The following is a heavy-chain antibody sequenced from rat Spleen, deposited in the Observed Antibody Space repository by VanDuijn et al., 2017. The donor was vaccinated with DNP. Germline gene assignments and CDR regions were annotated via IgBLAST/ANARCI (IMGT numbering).Heavy chain of an antibody. D-gene: IGHD4-3*01. CDR2: ILYDGIRT. Sequence: EVRLVESGGGLVQPGRSLKLSCTASGFTFSNFGMAWVRQAPKRGLEWVATILYDGIRTYYRDSVKGRFTISRDNTKNTLYLQMDSLRSDDTATYYCATQNSGYDYFDYWGQGVMVTVSS. J-gene: IGHJ2*01. CDR3: ATQNSGYDYFDY. V-gene: IGHV5S10*01. CDR1: GFTFSNFG.